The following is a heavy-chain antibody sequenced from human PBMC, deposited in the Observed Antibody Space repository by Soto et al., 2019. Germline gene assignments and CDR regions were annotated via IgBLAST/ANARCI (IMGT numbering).Heavy chain of an antibody. CDR3: ARDLWGYCGTDCYPLDV. D-gene: IGHD2-21*02. CDR1: GGSISSYY. J-gene: IGHJ6*02. CDR2: IYYSGST. Sequence: SETLSLTCTVSGGSISSYYWSWIRQPPGKGLEWIGYIYYSGSTNYNPSLKSRVTISVDRSKNQFSLKLNSVTAADTAVYYCARDLWGYCGTDCYPLDVWGQGTTVTVSS. V-gene: IGHV4-59*01.